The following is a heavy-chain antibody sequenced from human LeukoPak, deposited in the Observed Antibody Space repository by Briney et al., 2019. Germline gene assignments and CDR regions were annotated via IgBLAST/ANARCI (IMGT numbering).Heavy chain of an antibody. V-gene: IGHV3-30*18. J-gene: IGHJ4*02. CDR1: GFTFSSYG. Sequence: GGSLRLSCAASGFTFSSYGMHWVRQAPGKGLEWVAFISYDGRSRFYMDSVKGRFTISRDNPKNTLYLQMNSLRAEDAAVYFCANGIGGTYEFDYWGQGTLVTVSS. CDR2: ISYDGRSR. CDR3: ANGIGGTYEFDY. D-gene: IGHD1-26*01.